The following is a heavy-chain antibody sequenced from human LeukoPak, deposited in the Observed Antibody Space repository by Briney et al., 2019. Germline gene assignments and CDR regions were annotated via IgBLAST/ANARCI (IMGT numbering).Heavy chain of an antibody. V-gene: IGHV3-9*01. CDR1: GFTFDDYA. J-gene: IGHJ6*04. CDR2: ISWNSGST. D-gene: IGHD1-1*01. Sequence: PGRSLRLSCAASGFTFDDYAMHWVRHAPGKGLEWVSGISWNSGSTYYADSVKGRFTISRDNSKNSLYLQMNSLRAEDTALYYCAKGLEREYYYYYYGMDVWGKGTTVTVSS. CDR3: AKGLEREYYYYYYGMDV.